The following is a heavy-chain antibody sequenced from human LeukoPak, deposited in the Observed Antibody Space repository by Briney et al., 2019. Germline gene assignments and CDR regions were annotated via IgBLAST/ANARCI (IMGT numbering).Heavy chain of an antibody. V-gene: IGHV3-23*01. CDR2: ISGSGGST. CDR1: GFTFSSYA. Sequence: PGGSLRLSCAASGFTFSSYAMSWVRQAPGKGLEWVSAISGSGGSTYYADSVKGRFTISRDNSKNTLYLQMNSLRAEDTAVYYCASEQGSVAGTALYNWFDPWGQGTLVTVSS. J-gene: IGHJ5*02. CDR3: ASEQGSVAGTALYNWFDP. D-gene: IGHD6-19*01.